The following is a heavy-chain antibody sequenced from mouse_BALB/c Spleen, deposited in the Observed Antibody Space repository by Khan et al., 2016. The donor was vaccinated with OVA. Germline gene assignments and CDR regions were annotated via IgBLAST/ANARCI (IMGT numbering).Heavy chain of an antibody. CDR3: ARTARIKY. CDR2: ISYSGST. D-gene: IGHD1-2*01. V-gene: IGHV3-2*02. CDR1: GYSITSGYG. Sequence: EAQLQESGPGLVQPSQSLSLTCTVTGYSITSGYGWNWIRQFPGNKLESMGYISYSGSTNYNPSLKSRISITRDTSKNQFFLQLNSVTTEDTATYYCARTARIKYWGQGTTLTVSS. J-gene: IGHJ2*01.